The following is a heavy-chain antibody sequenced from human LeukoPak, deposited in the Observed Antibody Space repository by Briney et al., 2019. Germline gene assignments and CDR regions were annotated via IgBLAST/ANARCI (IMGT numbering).Heavy chain of an antibody. CDR2: ISSSSSYI. J-gene: IGHJ6*03. D-gene: IGHD1-26*01. V-gene: IGHV3-21*01. CDR3: ARVKGGATGRYYYYYMDV. CDR1: GFTFSSYS. Sequence: GSLRLSCAASGFTFSSYSMNWVRQAPGKGLEWVSSISSSSSYIYYADSVKGRFTISRDNSKNTLYLQMGSLRAEDMAVYYCARVKGGATGRYYYYYMDVWGKGTTVTVSS.